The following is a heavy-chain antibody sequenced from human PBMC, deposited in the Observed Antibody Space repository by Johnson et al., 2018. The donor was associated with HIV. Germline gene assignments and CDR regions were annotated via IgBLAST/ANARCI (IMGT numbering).Heavy chain of an antibody. CDR3: ATCSDQVLLGGDAFDI. J-gene: IGHJ3*02. CDR1: GFTFDDYG. Sequence: EVQLVESGGGVVRPGGSLRLSCAASGFTFDDYGMSWVRQAPGKGLEWVSGINWNGGSTGYADSVKGRFTISRDNAKNSLYLQMNSLRVEDTAVYYCATCSDQVLLGGDAFDIWGRGTMVTVSS. D-gene: IGHD3-16*01. V-gene: IGHV3-20*04. CDR2: INWNGGST.